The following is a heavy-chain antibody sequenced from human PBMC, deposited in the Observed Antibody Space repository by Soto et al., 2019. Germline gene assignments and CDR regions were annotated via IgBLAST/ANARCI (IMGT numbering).Heavy chain of an antibody. Sequence: GGSLRLSCGASGFTFSSYWMSWVRQAPGKGLEWVAKIKQDGSEKYYVDSVKGRFTISRDNAKNSLYLKMNSLRADDTAVYYCARDQGRGSRWSNYFDYWGQGTLVTVSS. CDR2: IKQDGSEK. CDR1: GFTFSSYW. D-gene: IGHD6-13*01. J-gene: IGHJ4*02. V-gene: IGHV3-7*05. CDR3: ARDQGRGSRWSNYFDY.